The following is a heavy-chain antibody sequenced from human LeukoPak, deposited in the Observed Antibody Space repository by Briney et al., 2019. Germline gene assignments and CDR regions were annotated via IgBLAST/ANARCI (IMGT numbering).Heavy chain of an antibody. J-gene: IGHJ4*02. Sequence: ASVKVSCKASGYTFTSYGISWVRQAPGQGLEWMGWISAYNGNTNYAQKLQGRVTMTTDTSTSTACMELRSLRSDDTAVYYCASWVQLWLLDYWGQGTLVTVSS. D-gene: IGHD5-18*01. CDR2: ISAYNGNT. V-gene: IGHV1-18*01. CDR3: ASWVQLWLLDY. CDR1: GYTFTSYG.